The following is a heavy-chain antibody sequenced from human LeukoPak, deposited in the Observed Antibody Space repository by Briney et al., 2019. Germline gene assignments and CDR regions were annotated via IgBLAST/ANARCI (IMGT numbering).Heavy chain of an antibody. CDR3: VRGHDYGDYFFDY. V-gene: IGHV1-69*04. CDR1: GGTFSSYA. Sequence: SVKVSCKASGGTFSSYAISWVRQAPGQGLEWMGRIIPILGIANYAQKFQGRVTITADKSTSTAYMELSSLRSEDTAVYYCVRGHDYGDYFFDYWGQGTLVTVSS. J-gene: IGHJ4*02. CDR2: IIPILGIA. D-gene: IGHD4-17*01.